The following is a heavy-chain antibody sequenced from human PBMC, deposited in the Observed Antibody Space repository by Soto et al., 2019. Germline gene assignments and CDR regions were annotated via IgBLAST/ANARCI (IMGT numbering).Heavy chain of an antibody. D-gene: IGHD4-17*01. Sequence: GESLKISCKGSGYSFTSYWISWVRQMPGKGLEWMGRIDPSDSYTNYSPSFQGHVTISADKSISTAYLQWSSLKASDTAMYYCARMHDYEPLFDYWGQGTLVTVSS. V-gene: IGHV5-10-1*01. CDR3: ARMHDYEPLFDY. J-gene: IGHJ4*02. CDR2: IDPSDSYT. CDR1: GYSFTSYW.